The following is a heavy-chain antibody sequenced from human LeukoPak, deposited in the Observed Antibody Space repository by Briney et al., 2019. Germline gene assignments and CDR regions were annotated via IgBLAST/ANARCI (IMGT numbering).Heavy chain of an antibody. CDR1: GYSISSGYY. V-gene: IGHV4-38-2*02. J-gene: IGHJ5*02. CDR2: IYHSGST. Sequence: SETLSLTCTVSGYSISSGYYWGWIRQPPGKGLEWIGSIYHSGSTYYNPSLKSRVTISVDTSKNQFSLKLSSVTAADTAVYYCAREGARTAVNWFDPWGQGTLVTVSS. D-gene: IGHD3-16*01. CDR3: AREGARTAVNWFDP.